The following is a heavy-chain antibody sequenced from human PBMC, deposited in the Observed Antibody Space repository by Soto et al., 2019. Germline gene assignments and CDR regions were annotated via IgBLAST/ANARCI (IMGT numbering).Heavy chain of an antibody. V-gene: IGHV4-38-2*01. Sequence: PSETLSLTCAVSGDSISSGYRWAWIRQSPGKGLEWVASIYHSGTTYYNPSLTSRVTISVDTSKNQFSLKLSSVTAADTAVYYCARAISDFWSGHYGMDVWGQGTTVTVSS. D-gene: IGHD3-3*01. CDR3: ARAISDFWSGHYGMDV. CDR2: IYHSGTT. J-gene: IGHJ6*02. CDR1: GDSISSGYR.